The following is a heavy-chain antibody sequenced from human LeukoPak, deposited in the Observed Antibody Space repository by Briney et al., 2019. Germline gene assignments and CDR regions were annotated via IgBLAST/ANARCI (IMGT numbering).Heavy chain of an antibody. CDR1: GGSFSSYY. CDR2: IYYSGST. Sequence: SETLSLTCTVSGGSFSSYYWSWIRQPPGKGLEWIGYIYYSGSTNYNPTLKSRVTISVDTSKNQFSLKLSSVTAADTAVYHCARDNWNYGSSMDVWGQGTTVTVSS. V-gene: IGHV4-59*01. CDR3: ARDNWNYGSSMDV. J-gene: IGHJ6*02. D-gene: IGHD1-7*01.